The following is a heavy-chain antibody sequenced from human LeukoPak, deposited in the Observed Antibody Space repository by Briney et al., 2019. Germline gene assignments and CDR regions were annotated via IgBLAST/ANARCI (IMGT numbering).Heavy chain of an antibody. CDR2: IYYSGST. D-gene: IGHD2-2*02. V-gene: IGHV4-59*01. CDR1: GGSISSYY. Sequence: SETLSLTCTVSGGSISSYYWSWIRQPPGKGLEWISYIYYSGSTNYNPSLKSRVTIPVETSKNQFFLKLSSVTAADTAVYYCARGGCDSTSCYTRSWFDPWGQGTLVTVSS. J-gene: IGHJ5*02. CDR3: ARGGCDSTSCYTRSWFDP.